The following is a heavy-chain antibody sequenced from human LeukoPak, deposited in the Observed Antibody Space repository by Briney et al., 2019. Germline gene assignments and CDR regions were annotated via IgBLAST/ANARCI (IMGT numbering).Heavy chain of an antibody. V-gene: IGHV4-4*02. J-gene: IGHJ4*02. CDR2: IYHHGAT. D-gene: IGHD5-12*01. CDR1: GGSISSNNW. CDR3: ARGPSVAAHLDY. Sequence: PSETLSLTCTVSGGSISSNNWWSWVRQPPGKGLEWMGEIYHHGATNYNPSLKSRVTLSVDKSKNQFSLELSSVTAADTAVYYCARGPSVAAHLDYWGQGTLVTVSS.